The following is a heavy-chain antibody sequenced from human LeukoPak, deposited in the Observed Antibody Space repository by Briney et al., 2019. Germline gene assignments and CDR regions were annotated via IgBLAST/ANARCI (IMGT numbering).Heavy chain of an antibody. Sequence: ASVKLSCKASGYTFTGYYMHWVRPAPGQGLEWMGWINPNSGGTNYAQKFQGRVTMTRDTSISTAYMEMSRLRSDDTAVYYCAREWVSGDASDIWGQGTMVTVSS. CDR1: GYTFTGYY. J-gene: IGHJ3*02. D-gene: IGHD2-8*01. CDR2: INPNSGGT. V-gene: IGHV1-2*02. CDR3: AREWVSGDASDI.